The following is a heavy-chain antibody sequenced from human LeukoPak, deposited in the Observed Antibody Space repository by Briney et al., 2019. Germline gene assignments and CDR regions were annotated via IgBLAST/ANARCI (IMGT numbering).Heavy chain of an antibody. D-gene: IGHD3-22*01. CDR3: ARDLEITMIVGARYYFDY. J-gene: IGHJ4*01. Sequence: GASVKVSCKASGYTFTGYYMHWVRQAPGQGLEWMGWINSNSGGTNYAQKFQGRVTMTRDTSISTAYMELSRLRSDDTAVYYCARDLEITMIVGARYYFDYWGQGTLVTVSS. CDR1: GYTFTGYY. CDR2: INSNSGGT. V-gene: IGHV1-2*02.